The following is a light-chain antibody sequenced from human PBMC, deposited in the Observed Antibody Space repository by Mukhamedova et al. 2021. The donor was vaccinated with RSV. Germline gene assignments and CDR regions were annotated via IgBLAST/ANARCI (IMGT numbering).Light chain of an antibody. V-gene: IGLV3-1*01. CDR2: EDK. Sequence: WYQQKPGQSPHLVIYEDKQRPSGVPARFSGSNSGNTATLTISGTQAMDEADYYCQAWDSASAWVFGGGTRLTVL. CDR3: QAWDSASAWV. J-gene: IGLJ3*02.